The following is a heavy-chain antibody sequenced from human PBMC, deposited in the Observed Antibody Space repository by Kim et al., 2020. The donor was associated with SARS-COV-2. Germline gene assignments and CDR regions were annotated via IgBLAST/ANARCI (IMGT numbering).Heavy chain of an antibody. D-gene: IGHD6-13*01. V-gene: IGHV3-30*18. CDR2: ISYDGSNK. Sequence: GGSLRLSCAASGFTFSSYGMHWVRQAPGKGLEWVAVISYDGSNKYYADSVKGRFTISRDNSKNTLYLQMNSLRAEDTAVYYCAKDRGSSSWYFAFDIWG. CDR1: GFTFSSYG. CDR3: AKDRGSSSWYFAFDI. J-gene: IGHJ3*02.